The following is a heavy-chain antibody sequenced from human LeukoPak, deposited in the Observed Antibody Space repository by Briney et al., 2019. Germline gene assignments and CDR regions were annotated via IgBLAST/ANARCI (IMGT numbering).Heavy chain of an antibody. D-gene: IGHD6-13*01. CDR3: ARAKRAAADRTNWFDP. CDR2: FSGSGGST. CDR1: GFTFSSYA. J-gene: IGHJ5*02. V-gene: IGHV3-23*01. Sequence: GGSLRLSCAASGFTFSSYAMSWVRQAPGKGLECISGFSGSGGSTYYADSVKGRFTISRDNAKNSLYLQMNSLRAEDTAIYYCARAKRAAADRTNWFDPWGQGTLVTVSS.